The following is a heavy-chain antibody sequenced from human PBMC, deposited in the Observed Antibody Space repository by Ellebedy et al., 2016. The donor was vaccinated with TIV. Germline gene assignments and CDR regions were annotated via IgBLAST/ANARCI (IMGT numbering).Heavy chain of an antibody. CDR1: GFPFSGYW. Sequence: GGSLRLSXAASGFPFSGYWMSWVRQPPGKGLEWVANINQDGSEKSYVDSVKGRFTISRDNAKNSLYLQMNSLRVEDTAVYYCAREDHWAFDYWGQGTLVTVSS. V-gene: IGHV3-7*03. CDR3: AREDHWAFDY. D-gene: IGHD7-27*01. J-gene: IGHJ4*02. CDR2: INQDGSEK.